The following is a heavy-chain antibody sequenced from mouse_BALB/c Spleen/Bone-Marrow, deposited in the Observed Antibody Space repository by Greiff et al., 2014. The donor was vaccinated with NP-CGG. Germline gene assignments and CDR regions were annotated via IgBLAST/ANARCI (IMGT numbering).Heavy chain of an antibody. CDR2: IWTGGST. D-gene: IGHD3-1*01. CDR1: GFSLTTYG. V-gene: IGHV2-2*02. J-gene: IGHJ2*01. Sequence: LVESGPGLVQPSQSLSITCTVSGFSLTTYGVHWVRQSPGKGLEWLGVIWTGGSTDYNAAFISRLSISKDNSKSQVFFEMNSLQANDTAIYYCARNHRGYYFDYWGQGTTLTVSS. CDR3: ARNHRGYYFDY.